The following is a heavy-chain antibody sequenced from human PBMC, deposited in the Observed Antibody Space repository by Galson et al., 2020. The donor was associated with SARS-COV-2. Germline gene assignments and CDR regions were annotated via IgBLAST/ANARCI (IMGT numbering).Heavy chain of an antibody. Sequence: SETLSLTCTVSGGSISSYYWSWIRQPPGKGLEWIGYIYYSGSTNYNPSLKSRVTISVDTSKNQLSLKLSSVTAADTAVYYCARGALGGYERSGMYYYVMDVWGQGTTVTVSS. CDR3: ARGALGGYERSGMYYYVMDV. CDR2: IYYSGST. V-gene: IGHV4-59*01. J-gene: IGHJ6*02. D-gene: IGHD3-22*01. CDR1: GGSISSYY.